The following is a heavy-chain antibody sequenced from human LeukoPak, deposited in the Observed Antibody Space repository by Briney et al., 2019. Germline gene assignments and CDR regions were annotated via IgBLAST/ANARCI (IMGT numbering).Heavy chain of an antibody. CDR2: IKQDGSEK. D-gene: IGHD4-23*01. Sequence: GGSLRLSCVASGFTFSSYAMHWVRQAPGKGLEWVANIKQDGSEKYYVDSVKGRFTISRDNAKNSLYLQMNSLRAEDTAVYYCARVLDYGGNPYYFDYWGQGTLVTVSS. V-gene: IGHV3-7*01. CDR1: GFTFSSYA. CDR3: ARVLDYGGNPYYFDY. J-gene: IGHJ4*02.